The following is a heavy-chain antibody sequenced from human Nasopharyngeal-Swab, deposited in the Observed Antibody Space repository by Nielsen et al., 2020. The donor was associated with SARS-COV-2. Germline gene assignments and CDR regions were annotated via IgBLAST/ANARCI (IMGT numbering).Heavy chain of an antibody. J-gene: IGHJ4*02. CDR2: INRDGSGT. CDR1: GFTFSSYW. CDR3: AGGNSADH. V-gene: IGHV3-74*01. D-gene: IGHD4-23*01. Sequence: GESLKISCAGSGFTFSSYWMHWVRQAPGKGLMWVARINRDGSGTNYADSVKGRFTISRDNAKNSLYLQMNSLRAEDTAVYYCAGGNSADHWGQGTLVTVSS.